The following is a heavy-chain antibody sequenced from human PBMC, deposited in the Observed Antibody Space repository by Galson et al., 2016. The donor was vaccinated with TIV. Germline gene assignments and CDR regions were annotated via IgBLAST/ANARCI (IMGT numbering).Heavy chain of an antibody. V-gene: IGHV4-61*09. CDR2: RSSGGTT. CDR1: HGSISSGSYY. J-gene: IGHJ6*02. Sequence: TLSLTCTVSHGSISSGSYYWTWTRQPAGKGLEWIGHRSSGGTTNSNPSSQGRVHMSLDTSKNQFSLKVTSVTAADTAVYYCARGRRGADSWSGYAFHDMDVWGQGTTVNASS. D-gene: IGHD3-3*01. CDR3: ARGRRGADSWSGYAFHDMDV.